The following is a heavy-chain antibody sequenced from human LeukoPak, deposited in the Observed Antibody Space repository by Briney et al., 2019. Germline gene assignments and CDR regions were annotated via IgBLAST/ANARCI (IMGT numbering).Heavy chain of an antibody. J-gene: IGHJ4*02. CDR3: ANIIPAANTDY. D-gene: IGHD6-13*01. CDR1: GFTLSSYP. Sequence: PGGSLRLSCEASGFTLSSYPMTWVRQAPGKGLEWVSGISASGGSTYYADSVKGRFTISRDNSKNTLYLQMNSLRAEDTAIYYCANIIPAANTDYWGQGTLVTVSS. CDR2: ISASGGST. V-gene: IGHV3-23*01.